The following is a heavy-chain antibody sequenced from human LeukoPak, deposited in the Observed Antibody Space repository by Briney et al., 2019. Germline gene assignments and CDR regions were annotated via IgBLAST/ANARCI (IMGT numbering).Heavy chain of an antibody. CDR1: GYTFTGYY. CDR3: ARFYGSRRSWAFVI. Sequence: ASVKVSCKASGYTFTGYYMHWVRQAPGQGLEWMGWINPNSGGTKYAQKFQGRVTKTRDTSISTAYMELSRLRSEDTAVYYCARFYGSRRSWAFVIWGQGTMVTVSS. D-gene: IGHD3-10*01. J-gene: IGHJ3*02. CDR2: INPNSGGT. V-gene: IGHV1-2*02.